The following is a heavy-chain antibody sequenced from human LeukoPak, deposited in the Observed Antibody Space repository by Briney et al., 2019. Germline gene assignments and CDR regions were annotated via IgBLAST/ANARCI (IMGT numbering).Heavy chain of an antibody. J-gene: IGHJ4*02. V-gene: IGHV3-23*01. CDR3: ARGRGGSGNYYFDY. Sequence: GGSLRLSCAASGFSFSIFAINWVRQAPGKGLEWVSGIGGSGTTTYYADSAKGRFTISRDNSKNTVFLQLSSLSAEDTALYYCARGRGGSGNYYFDYWGQGTLVIASS. CDR1: GFSFSIFA. CDR2: IGGSGTTT. D-gene: IGHD3-10*01.